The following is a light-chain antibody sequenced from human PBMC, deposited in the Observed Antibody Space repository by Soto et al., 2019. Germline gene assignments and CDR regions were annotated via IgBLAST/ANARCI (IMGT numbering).Light chain of an antibody. CDR2: LGS. J-gene: IGKJ1*01. CDR3: MQALQSWT. CDR1: QSLLHSNGYNS. Sequence: DIVMTQSPLSLPVTPGEPASISCRSSQSLLHSNGYNSLDWYLQKPGQSPQLLNYLGSNRASGVPKRFSGSGSGTDFTLKISRVEDEDVGVYYCMQALQSWTFGQGTKVEIK. V-gene: IGKV2-28*01.